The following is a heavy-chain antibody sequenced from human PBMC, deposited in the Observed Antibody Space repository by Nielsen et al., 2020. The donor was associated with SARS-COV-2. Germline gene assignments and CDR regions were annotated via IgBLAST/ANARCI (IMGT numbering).Heavy chain of an antibody. CDR3: ARGVPGY. V-gene: IGHV4-34*01. J-gene: IGHJ4*02. CDR2: VNHTGNT. CDR1: GGSFSGYQ. Sequence: SETLSLTCAVYGGSFSGYQWSWIRQPPGKGLEWIGQVNHTGNTKYNLSLKSRVTISVDTSKNQFSLKMTSVTAADTARYYCARGVPGYWGQGTLVTVSS.